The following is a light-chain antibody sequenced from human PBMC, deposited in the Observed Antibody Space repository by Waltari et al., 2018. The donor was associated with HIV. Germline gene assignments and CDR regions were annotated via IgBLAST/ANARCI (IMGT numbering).Light chain of an antibody. V-gene: IGKV4-1*01. CDR1: RTCFYHVNNLDY. Sequence: IGMTQSPGSLAVSLGERATISCWSSRTCFYHVNNLDYLAWYQQKRGQPPKLLIYRASTRATGVSDRFSGSGSGTNFSLTIASLQADDLAEYYCQQYCSLPVTFGAGTKVE. CDR3: QQYCSLPVT. CDR2: RAS. J-gene: IGKJ4*01.